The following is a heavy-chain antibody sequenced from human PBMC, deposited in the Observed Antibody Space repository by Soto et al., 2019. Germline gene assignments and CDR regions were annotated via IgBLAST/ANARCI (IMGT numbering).Heavy chain of an antibody. CDR3: GSRHGFSSHWFFDY. J-gene: IGHJ4*02. D-gene: IGHD6-13*01. Sequence: QVRLVQSGAEVREPGASLKVSCQASGYTFIDYYIHWVRQVPGQGLQWMGWINPNGGGTKYVENFEGRGTMSGDTANSTAFLEVSGLRSYDTAIYFCGSRHGFSSHWFFDYWGQGTLITVSS. CDR2: INPNGGGT. CDR1: GYTFIDYY. V-gene: IGHV1-2*02.